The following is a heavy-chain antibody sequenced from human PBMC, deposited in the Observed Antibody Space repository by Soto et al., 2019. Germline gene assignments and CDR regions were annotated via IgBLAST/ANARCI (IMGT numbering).Heavy chain of an antibody. V-gene: IGHV4-59*01. CDR3: ARGGTYYGSGFYYMDV. CDR1: GGSISSYY. Sequence: QVQLQESGPGLVKPSETLSLTCTVSGGSISSYYWSWIRQPPGKGLECIGYIYYSGSTNHNPSLKSRVTISVDTSKNQCALKLSSVIAADTAVYYCARGGTYYGSGFYYMDVWGKGTTVTVSS. CDR2: IYYSGST. D-gene: IGHD3-10*01. J-gene: IGHJ6*03.